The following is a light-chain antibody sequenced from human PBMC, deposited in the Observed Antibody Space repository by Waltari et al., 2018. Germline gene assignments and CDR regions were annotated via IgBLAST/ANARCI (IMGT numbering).Light chain of an antibody. J-gene: IGKJ4*01. V-gene: IGKV1-33*01. CDR3: QQYHSVPLT. Sequence: DIHITQSPSSLSAPVGHRVPITCQASQDIKQSLNWFQQKPGTAPEVLIFDASNSQTGAPSRFSGSGSGTDFTFTISSLQPGDMGTYYCQQYHSVPLTFGGGTTVEIK. CDR2: DAS. CDR1: QDIKQS.